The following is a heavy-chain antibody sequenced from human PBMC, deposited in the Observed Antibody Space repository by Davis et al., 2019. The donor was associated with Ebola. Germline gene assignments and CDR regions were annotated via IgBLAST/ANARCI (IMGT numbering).Heavy chain of an antibody. Sequence: SVKVSCKASVGTFSSYTISWVRQAPGQGLEWMGRIIPILGIANYAQKFQGRVTITADKSTSTAYMELSSLRSEDTAVYYCARDLGGIAAAGNPWGQGTLVTVSS. J-gene: IGHJ5*02. V-gene: IGHV1-69*04. D-gene: IGHD6-13*01. CDR3: ARDLGGIAAAGNP. CDR1: VGTFSSYT. CDR2: IIPILGIA.